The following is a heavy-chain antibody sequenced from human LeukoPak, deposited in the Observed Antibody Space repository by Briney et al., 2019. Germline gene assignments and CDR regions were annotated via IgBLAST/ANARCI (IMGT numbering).Heavy chain of an antibody. CDR2: IKTDGSTT. Sequence: PGGSLRLSCAASGFTFSIYWMHWVRQVPGKGLVWVSRIKTDGSTTTYADSVKGRFTISRDNAKNTLYLQMNSLRADDTAIYYCARVRWNDGSGSPHPRGYFDSWGLGTLVTVSS. CDR1: GFTFSIYW. V-gene: IGHV3-74*01. J-gene: IGHJ4*02. CDR3: ARVRWNDGSGSPHPRGYFDS. D-gene: IGHD3-10*01.